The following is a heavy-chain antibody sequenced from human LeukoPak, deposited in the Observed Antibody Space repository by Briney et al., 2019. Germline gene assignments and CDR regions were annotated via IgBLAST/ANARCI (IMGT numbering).Heavy chain of an antibody. CDR3: ARDLIVSFAYYYYMNV. V-gene: IGHV4-4*07. J-gene: IGHJ6*03. CDR2: IYTSGST. D-gene: IGHD3-22*01. Sequence: SETLSLTCTVSGGSISSYYWSWIRQPAGKGLEWIGRIYTSGSTNYNPSLKSRVTMSVDTSKNQFSLKLSSVTAADTAVYYCARDLIVSFAYYYYMNVWGKGTTVTVSS. CDR1: GGSISSYY.